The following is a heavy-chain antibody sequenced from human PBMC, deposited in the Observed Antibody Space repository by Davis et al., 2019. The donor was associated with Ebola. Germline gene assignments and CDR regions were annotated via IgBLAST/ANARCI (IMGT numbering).Heavy chain of an antibody. CDR1: GFTFTNAW. D-gene: IGHD3-3*01. CDR2: IKSKTQGGTT. V-gene: IGHV3-15*01. CDR3: TTYFWSGNYGGY. J-gene: IGHJ4*02. Sequence: GESLKISCAASGFTFTNAWMNWVRQAPGKGLEWVGRIKSKTQGGTTGYAAPVKGRFSISRDDSKNTLYLQMNSLKTEDTAVYYCTTYFWSGNYGGYWGQGTLVTVSA.